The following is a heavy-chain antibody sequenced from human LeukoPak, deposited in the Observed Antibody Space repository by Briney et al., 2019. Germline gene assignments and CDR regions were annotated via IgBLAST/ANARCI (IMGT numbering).Heavy chain of an antibody. V-gene: IGHV3-23*01. CDR1: GFTFSSYD. J-gene: IGHJ4*02. CDR3: AKDLVDQLPTTSIDY. Sequence: GGSLRLSCAASGFTFSSYDMHWVRQATGKGLEWVSAISGSGGSTYYADSVKGRFTISRDNSKNTLYLQMNSLRAEDTAVYYCAKDLVDQLPTTSIDYWGQGTLVTVSS. CDR2: ISGSGGST. D-gene: IGHD2-2*01.